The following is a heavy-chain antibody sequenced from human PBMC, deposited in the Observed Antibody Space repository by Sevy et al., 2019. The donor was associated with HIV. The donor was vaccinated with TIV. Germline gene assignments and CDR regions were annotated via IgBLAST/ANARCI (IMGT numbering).Heavy chain of an antibody. Sequence: GGSLRLSCAAYGFTFSDYYMSWIRQAPGKGLEWVSYISSSGSTIYYADSVKGRFTISRDNAKNSLYLQMNSLRAEDTAVYYCARDPGIMGAKYYFDYWGHGTLVTVSS. CDR1: GFTFSDYY. CDR3: ARDPGIMGAKYYFDY. D-gene: IGHD1-26*01. CDR2: ISSSGSTI. V-gene: IGHV3-11*01. J-gene: IGHJ4*01.